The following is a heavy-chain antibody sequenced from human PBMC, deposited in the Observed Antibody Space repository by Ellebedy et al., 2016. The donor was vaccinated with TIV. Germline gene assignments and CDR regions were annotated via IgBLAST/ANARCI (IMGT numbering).Heavy chain of an antibody. V-gene: IGHV4-4*07. J-gene: IGHJ4*02. D-gene: IGHD3-22*01. CDR1: GGSISGYY. CDR3: ARLEHYDTTEDY. Sequence: MPSETLSLTCTVSGGSISGYYWSWIRQSAGKGLEWIGRIYSSGTTNYNPSFKSRVTMSVDTSKNQFSLKLNSVTAADTAVYYCARLEHYDTTEDYWGRGALVTVSS. CDR2: IYSSGTT.